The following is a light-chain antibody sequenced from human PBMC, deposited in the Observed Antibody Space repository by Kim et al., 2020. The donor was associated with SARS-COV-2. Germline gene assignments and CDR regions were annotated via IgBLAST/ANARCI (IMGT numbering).Light chain of an antibody. CDR1: QSVYSSY. J-gene: IGKJ4*01. Sequence: PGDRATLSCRASQSVYSSYLAWYQKKPGQPPRLLIYGTSTRAAGVPVRFSGSGSGTEFTLTISSLQSEDFAVYFCQQYQNWTPVTFGGGTKVDIK. CDR2: GTS. CDR3: QQYQNWTPVT. V-gene: IGKV3-15*01.